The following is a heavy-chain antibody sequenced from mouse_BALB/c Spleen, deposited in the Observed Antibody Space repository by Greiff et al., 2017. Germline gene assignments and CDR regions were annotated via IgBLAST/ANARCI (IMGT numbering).Heavy chain of an antibody. CDR2: ISSGGGST. CDR1: GFAFSSYD. Sequence: EVKLMESGGDLVKPGGSLKLSCAASGFAFSSYDMSWVRQTPEKRLEWVAYISSGGGSTYYPDTVKGRFTISRDNAKNTLYLQMSSLKSEDTAMYYCARHEDGNYGFAYWGQGTLVTVSA. CDR3: ARHEDGNYGFAY. V-gene: IGHV5-12-1*01. D-gene: IGHD2-1*01. J-gene: IGHJ3*01.